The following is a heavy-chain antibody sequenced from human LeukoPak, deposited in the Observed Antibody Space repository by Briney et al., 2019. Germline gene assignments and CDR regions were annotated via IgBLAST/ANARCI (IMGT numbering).Heavy chain of an antibody. CDR3: ATWSGWGFKYFDY. D-gene: IGHD6-19*01. V-gene: IGHV1-69*02. Sequence: GASVKVSCKASGGTFSSYSINWVRQAPGQGLEWMGRIIPILGLAHYAQKFQGRVTITADKSTSTAYMELSSLRSEDTAMYYCATWSGWGFKYFDYWGQGTLVTVSS. CDR1: GGTFSSYS. J-gene: IGHJ4*02. CDR2: IIPILGLA.